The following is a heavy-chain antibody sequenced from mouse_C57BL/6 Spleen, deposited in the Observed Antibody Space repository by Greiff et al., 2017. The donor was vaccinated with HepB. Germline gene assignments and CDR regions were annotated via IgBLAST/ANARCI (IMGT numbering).Heavy chain of an antibody. D-gene: IGHD1-1*01. V-gene: IGHV1-69*01. J-gene: IGHJ3*01. Sequence: VQLQQPGAELVMPGASVKLSCKASGYTFTSYWMHWVKQRPGQGLEWIGEIDPSDSYTNYNQKFKGKSTLTVDKSSSTAYMQLSSLTSEDSAVYYCARPYYYGSRGGFAYWGQGTLVTVSA. CDR2: IDPSDSYT. CDR3: ARPYYYGSRGGFAY. CDR1: GYTFTSYW.